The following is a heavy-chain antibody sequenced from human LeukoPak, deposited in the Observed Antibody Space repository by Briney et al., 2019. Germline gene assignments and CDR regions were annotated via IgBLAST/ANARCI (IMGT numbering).Heavy chain of an antibody. V-gene: IGHV3-23*01. D-gene: IGHD2-2*01. CDR2: TSGSGGST. Sequence: GGSLRLSCAASGFTFSSYAMSWVRQAPGKGLEWVSATSGSGGSTYYADSVKGRFTISRDNSKNTLYLQMNSLRAEDTAVYYCAKRVVPARHFDYWGQGTLVTVSS. CDR3: AKRVVPARHFDY. CDR1: GFTFSSYA. J-gene: IGHJ4*02.